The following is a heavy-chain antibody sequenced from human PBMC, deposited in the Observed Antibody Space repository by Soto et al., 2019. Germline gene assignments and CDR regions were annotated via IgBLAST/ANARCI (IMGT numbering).Heavy chain of an antibody. Sequence: PVGSLRLSCLPSGFTFSDYYMTWIRRAPGKGLEWVSYMSTSGGDIYYADSVKGRFTISRDNANNALYLQMNSLRADDTAVYYCARVGQDYYYGMDVWGRGTTVTVSS. J-gene: IGHJ6*02. V-gene: IGHV3-11*01. CDR3: ARVGQDYYYGMDV. CDR2: MSTSGGDI. CDR1: GFTFSDYY.